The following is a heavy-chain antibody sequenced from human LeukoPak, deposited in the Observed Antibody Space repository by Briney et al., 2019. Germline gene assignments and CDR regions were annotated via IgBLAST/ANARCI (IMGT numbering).Heavy chain of an antibody. D-gene: IGHD3-10*01. Sequence: PSETLSLTCTVSGGSISSYYWSWIRQPPGKGLEWLGYIYYSGSTKNNPSLKSRVTISVDTPKNQFSLKLSSVSAADTAVYYCARGKFYYGSGSYAIDYWGQGTLVTVSS. CDR1: GGSISSYY. J-gene: IGHJ4*02. CDR2: IYYSGST. V-gene: IGHV4-59*13. CDR3: ARGKFYYGSGSYAIDY.